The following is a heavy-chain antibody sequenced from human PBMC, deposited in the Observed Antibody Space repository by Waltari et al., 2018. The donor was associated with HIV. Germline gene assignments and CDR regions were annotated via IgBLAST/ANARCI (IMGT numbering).Heavy chain of an antibody. Sequence: QVQLQESGPGLVKPSQTLSLTCTVAGGSISSGSYSWRWIRQPAGKGLELIGRIYTSGSTNYNPSLKSRVTISVDTSKNQFSLKLRSVTAADTAVYYCARAYYDFWSGTGSSGNWFDPWGQGTLVTVSS. CDR3: ARAYYDFWSGTGSSGNWFDP. V-gene: IGHV4-61*02. D-gene: IGHD3-3*01. CDR2: IYTSGST. J-gene: IGHJ5*02. CDR1: GGSISSGSYS.